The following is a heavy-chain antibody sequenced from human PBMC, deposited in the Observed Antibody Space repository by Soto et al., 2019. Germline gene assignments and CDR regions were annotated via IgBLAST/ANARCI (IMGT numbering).Heavy chain of an antibody. CDR1: GYAFTTYG. D-gene: IGHD4-17*01. J-gene: IGHJ4*02. V-gene: IGHV1-18*01. Sequence: QVHLVQSGAEVKKPGASVKVSCQASGYAFTTYGITWVRQAPGQGLEWMGWISAHNGNTNSAQKLQGRVTVTRDTSTSTAYMGLRSLRSDDTAVYYCARGRYGDYWGQGALVTVSS. CDR3: ARGRYGDY. CDR2: ISAHNGNT.